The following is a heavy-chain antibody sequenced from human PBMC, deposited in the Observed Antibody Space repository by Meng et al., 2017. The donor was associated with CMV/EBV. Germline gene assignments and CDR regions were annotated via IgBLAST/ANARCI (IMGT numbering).Heavy chain of an antibody. V-gene: IGHV3-7*01. Sequence: GESLKISCAASGFTFSSYWMSWVRQAPGKGLEWVANIKQDGSEKYYVDSVKGRFTISRDNAKNSLYLQMNSLRAEDTGVYYCARVPRIAAAGTWTRWGQGTLDTVSS. J-gene: IGHJ4*02. CDR2: IKQDGSEK. D-gene: IGHD6-13*01. CDR1: GFTFSSYW. CDR3: ARVPRIAAAGTWTR.